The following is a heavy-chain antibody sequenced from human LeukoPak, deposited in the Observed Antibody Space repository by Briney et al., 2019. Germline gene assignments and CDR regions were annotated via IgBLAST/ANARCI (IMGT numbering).Heavy chain of an antibody. CDR1: GYTFTHYA. CDR2: INTNTATP. CDR3: ARDPTRSPGGGFFSPLGY. Sequence: GASVKLSCKASGYTFTHYAVNWVRQAPGQGLEWMGWINTNTATPMYAQGFSGRFVFSLDVSASTAFLQISSLKPGDTAVYYCARDPTRSPGGGFFSPLGYWGQGSLVTVSS. D-gene: IGHD2-15*01. V-gene: IGHV7-4-1*02. J-gene: IGHJ4*02.